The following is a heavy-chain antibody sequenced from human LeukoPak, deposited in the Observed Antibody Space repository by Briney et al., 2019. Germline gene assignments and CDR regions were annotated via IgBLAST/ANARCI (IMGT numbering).Heavy chain of an antibody. CDR3: ARDGGDTGFDY. V-gene: IGHV3-30-3*01. Sequence: GGSLRLSCAASGFTFSSYAMPWVRQAPGKGLEWVAVISYDGSNKYYADSVKGRFTISRDNSKNTLYLQMNSLRAEDTAVYYCARDGGDTGFDYWGQGTLVTVSS. CDR1: GFTFSSYA. D-gene: IGHD1-14*01. J-gene: IGHJ4*02. CDR2: ISYDGSNK.